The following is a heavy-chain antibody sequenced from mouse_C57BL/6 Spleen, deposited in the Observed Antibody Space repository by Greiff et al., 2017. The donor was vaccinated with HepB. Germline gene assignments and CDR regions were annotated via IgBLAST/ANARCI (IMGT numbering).Heavy chain of an antibody. D-gene: IGHD2-1*01. CDR3: ARESGNYEDYYAMDY. J-gene: IGHJ4*01. CDR1: GFTFSSYA. CDR2: ISDGGSYT. Sequence: EVQLVESGGGLVKPGGSLKLSCAASGFTFSSYAMSWVRQTPEKGLEWVATISDGGSYTSYPDNVKGRFTISRDNAKNNLYLQMSQLRSEDTAMYYCARESGNYEDYYAMDYWGQGTSVTVSS. V-gene: IGHV5-4*01.